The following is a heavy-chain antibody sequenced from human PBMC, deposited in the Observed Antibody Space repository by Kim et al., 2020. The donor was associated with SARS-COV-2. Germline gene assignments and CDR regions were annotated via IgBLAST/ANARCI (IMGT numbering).Heavy chain of an antibody. CDR2: IYYSGST. CDR3: ASINLYSSSSEN. Sequence: SETLSLTCTVSGGSISSYYWSWIRQPPGKGLEWIGYIYYSGSTNYNPSLKSRVTISVDTSKNQFSLKLSSVTAADTAVYYCASINLYSSSSENWGQGTLVTVSS. J-gene: IGHJ4*02. D-gene: IGHD6-6*01. V-gene: IGHV4-59*01. CDR1: GGSISSYY.